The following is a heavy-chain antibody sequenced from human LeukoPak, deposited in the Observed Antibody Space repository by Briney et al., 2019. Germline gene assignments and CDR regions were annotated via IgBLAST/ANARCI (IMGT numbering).Heavy chain of an antibody. D-gene: IGHD2/OR15-2a*01. CDR1: DGFISNFY. Sequence: SETRSLTCTVTDGFISNFYWSWVRQPPGKGLEWIGYIYDRGNTNYNPSLKSRVTISVDTSKNQFVLRLTSVTPADTAIYYCVRDRELGYWGQGTLVTVSS. CDR2: IYDRGNT. CDR3: VRDRELGY. V-gene: IGHV4-59*01. J-gene: IGHJ4*02.